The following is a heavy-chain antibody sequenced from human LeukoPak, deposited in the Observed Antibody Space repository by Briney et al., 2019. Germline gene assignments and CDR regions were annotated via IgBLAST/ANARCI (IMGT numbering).Heavy chain of an antibody. CDR3: ARDRGPYYYYYYMDV. V-gene: IGHV1-3*01. J-gene: IGHJ6*03. CDR1: GFTFTSYA. CDR2: INAGNGNT. Sequence: VASVKVSCKTSGFTFTSYAMHWVRQAPGQSLEWMGWINAGNGNTKYSQKFQGRVTMTRDTSISTAYMELSRLRSDDTAVYYCARDRGPYYYYYYMDVWGKGTTVTVSS.